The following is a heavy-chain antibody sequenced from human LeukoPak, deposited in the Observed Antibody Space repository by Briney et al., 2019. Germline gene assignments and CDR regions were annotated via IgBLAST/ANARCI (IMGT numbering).Heavy chain of an antibody. J-gene: IGHJ4*02. CDR2: ISYDGSNK. D-gene: IGHD3-22*01. CDR3: AKGEHYYDSSGYYDPNFDY. Sequence: GGSLRLSCAASGFTFSSYGMHWVRHAPGKGLEWVAVISYDGSNKYYADSVKGRFTISRDNSKNTLYLQMNSLRAEDTAVYYCAKGEHYYDSSGYYDPNFDYWGQGTLVTVSS. CDR1: GFTFSSYG. V-gene: IGHV3-30*18.